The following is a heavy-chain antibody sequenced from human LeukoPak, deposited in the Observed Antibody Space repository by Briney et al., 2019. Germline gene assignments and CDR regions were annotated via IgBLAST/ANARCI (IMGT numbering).Heavy chain of an antibody. V-gene: IGHV3-21*01. J-gene: IGHJ6*02. CDR3: ARDGEFGEFQYYYYYYGMDV. Sequence: GGSLRLSCAASGFPFSDYSLSWVRQAPGKGLEWVSSISSSSSYIYYVDSVKGRFTISRDNAKNSLYLQMNSLRAEDTAVYYCARDGEFGEFQYYYYYYGMDVWGQGTTVTVSS. CDR2: ISSSSSYI. D-gene: IGHD3-10*01. CDR1: GFPFSDYS.